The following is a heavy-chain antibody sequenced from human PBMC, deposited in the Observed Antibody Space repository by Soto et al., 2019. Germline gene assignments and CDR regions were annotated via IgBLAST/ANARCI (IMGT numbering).Heavy chain of an antibody. CDR2: IDNSGNT. J-gene: IGHJ5*02. CDR1: GGSISSYY. Sequence: QVQLQESGPGLVKPSETLSLTCSVSGGSISSYYWSWIRQSPGKGLEWIGPIDNSGNTNYKPSLKSRVTMSLDTSKNQFSLRLRSVTAADTAVYFCVRLHCSGSLCSGRWFDPWGQGTLVTVSS. CDR3: VRLHCSGSLCSGRWFDP. D-gene: IGHD2-15*01. V-gene: IGHV4-59*01.